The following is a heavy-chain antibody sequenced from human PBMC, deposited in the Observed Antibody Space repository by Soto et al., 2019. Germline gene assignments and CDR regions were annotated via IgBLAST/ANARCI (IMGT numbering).Heavy chain of an antibody. Sequence: EVQLVESGGGLVKPGESLRLSCAASGFTFSNAWMNWVRQAPGKGLEWVGRIKNKADGGTTDYAAPVKGRFTISRDDSKNTLYLQMNSLKTEDTAVYYCTSHPQDTSDDWGQGTLVTVSS. D-gene: IGHD2-15*01. CDR2: IKNKADGGTT. V-gene: IGHV3-15*07. CDR3: TSHPQDTSDD. J-gene: IGHJ4*02. CDR1: GFTFSNAW.